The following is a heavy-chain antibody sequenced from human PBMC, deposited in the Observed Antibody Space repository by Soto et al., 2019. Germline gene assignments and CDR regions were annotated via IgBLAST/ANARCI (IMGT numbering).Heavy chain of an antibody. V-gene: IGHV3-9*01. CDR3: ANLEPGASCLPC. D-gene: IGHD1-26*01. Sequence: GGSLRLSCAASGFTFDDYAMHWVRQAPGKGLEWVSGISWNSGSIGYADSVKGRFTISRDNAKNSLYLQMNSLRAEDTALYYCANLEPGASCLPCWGQGTLVTVSS. CDR1: GFTFDDYA. CDR2: ISWNSGSI. J-gene: IGHJ4*02.